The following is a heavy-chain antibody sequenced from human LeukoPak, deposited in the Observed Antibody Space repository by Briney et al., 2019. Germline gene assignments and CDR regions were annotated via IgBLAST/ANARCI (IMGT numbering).Heavy chain of an antibody. CDR2: IYPGDYDT. CDR3: ARSGIVGGTSYFDY. CDR1: GYSFTSYW. J-gene: IGHJ4*02. Sequence: GEALEISCKGSGYSFTSYWIGWVRQMPGKGLEWRGIIYPGDYDTRYSPSFQGKVTISANKSTSTAYLQWSSLKASDNAMYYCARSGIVGGTSYFDYWGQGTLVTVSS. V-gene: IGHV5-51*01. D-gene: IGHD1-26*01.